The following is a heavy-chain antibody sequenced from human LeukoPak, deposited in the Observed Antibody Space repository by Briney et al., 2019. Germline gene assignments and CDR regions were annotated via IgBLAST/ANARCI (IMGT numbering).Heavy chain of an antibody. D-gene: IGHD4-17*01. CDR1: GFAFGSEA. Sequence: GGSLRLSCEVSGFAFGSEAMNWVRQAPGKGLEWVSYISSSSSTIYYADSVKGRFTISRDNAKNSLYLQMNSLRAEDTAVYYCARALYGDYVSGDYWGQGTLVTVSS. V-gene: IGHV3-48*04. CDR2: ISSSSSTI. J-gene: IGHJ4*02. CDR3: ARALYGDYVSGDY.